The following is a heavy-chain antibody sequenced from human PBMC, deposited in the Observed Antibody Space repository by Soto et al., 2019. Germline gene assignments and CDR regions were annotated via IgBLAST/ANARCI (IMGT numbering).Heavy chain of an antibody. CDR2: IYHSGST. V-gene: IGHV4-30-2*01. D-gene: IGHD1-26*01. Sequence: SETLSLTCAVSGGSNSSGGYSWSWIRQPPGKGLEWIGYIYHSGSTYYNPSLKSRVTISVDRSKNQFSLKLSSVTAADTAVYYCARVGYSGSYYLTNAFDIWGQGAMVTVSS. J-gene: IGHJ3*02. CDR3: ARVGYSGSYYLTNAFDI. CDR1: GGSNSSGGYS.